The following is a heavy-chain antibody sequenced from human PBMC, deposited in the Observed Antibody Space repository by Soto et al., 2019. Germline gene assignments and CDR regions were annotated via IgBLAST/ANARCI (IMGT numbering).Heavy chain of an antibody. J-gene: IGHJ4*02. CDR1: GFTFSSYV. Sequence: QVQLVESGGGVVQPGRSLRLSCAASGFTFSSYVMHWVRQAPGKGLERVAVISYDGSNKYYADSVKGRFTISRDNSKNTLYLHMNSLSAEDTAVYYCAKDRSVTHQSLDYWGQGSLVTFSS. CDR3: AKDRSVTHQSLDY. CDR2: ISYDGSNK. D-gene: IGHD4-17*01. V-gene: IGHV3-30*18.